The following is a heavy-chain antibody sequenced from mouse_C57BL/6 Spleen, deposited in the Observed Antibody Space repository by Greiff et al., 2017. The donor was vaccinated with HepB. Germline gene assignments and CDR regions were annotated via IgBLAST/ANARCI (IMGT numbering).Heavy chain of an antibody. Sequence: VQLQQSGAELVRPGASVKLSCTASGFNIKDDYMHWVKQRPEQGLEWIGWIDPANGDTEYASKFQGKATITADTSSNTAYLQLSSLTSEDTAVYYCTADYDEDYWGQGTTLTVSS. D-gene: IGHD2-4*01. J-gene: IGHJ2*01. CDR1: GFNIKDDY. CDR2: IDPANGDT. V-gene: IGHV14-4*01. CDR3: TADYDEDY.